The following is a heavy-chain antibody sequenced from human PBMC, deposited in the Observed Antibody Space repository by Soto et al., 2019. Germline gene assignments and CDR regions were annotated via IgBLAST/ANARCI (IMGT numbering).Heavy chain of an antibody. CDR1: GFTVSSNY. D-gene: IGHD1-26*01. CDR2: IYSGGST. Sequence: GGSLRLSCAASGFTVSSNYMSWVRQAPGKGLEWVSVIYSGGSTYYADSVKGRFTISRDNSKNTLYLQMNSLRAEDTAVYYCARENGGSYQGSYYFDYWGQGTLVTVSS. V-gene: IGHV3-53*01. J-gene: IGHJ4*02. CDR3: ARENGGSYQGSYYFDY.